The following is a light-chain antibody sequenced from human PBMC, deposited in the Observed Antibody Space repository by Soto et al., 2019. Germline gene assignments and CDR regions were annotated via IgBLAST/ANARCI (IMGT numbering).Light chain of an antibody. J-gene: IGKJ3*01. CDR2: VAS. Sequence: EIALTQSPGTLSLFPGERATLSCRASQSVSSTYVAWYRKKPGQPHSLLLYVASNRATGRPDRFSGSGSGPDFALTISILEPEDFAVYYCQQYMSSHPGFTFGPGTKVEIK. CDR3: QQYMSSHPGFT. CDR1: QSVSSTY. V-gene: IGKV3-20*01.